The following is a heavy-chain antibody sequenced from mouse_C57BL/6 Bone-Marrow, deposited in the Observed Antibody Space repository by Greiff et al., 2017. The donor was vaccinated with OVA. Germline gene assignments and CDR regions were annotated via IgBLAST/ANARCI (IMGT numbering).Heavy chain of an antibody. Sequence: VQLQQSGPELVKPGASVKISCKASGYAFSSSWMNWVKQRPGKGLEWIGRIYPGDGDTNYNGKFKGKATLTADTSSSTAYMQLSSLTSEDSAVYFCARSGFTSVVASYWYFDVWGTGTTVTVSS. V-gene: IGHV1-82*01. CDR2: IYPGDGDT. CDR3: ARSGFTSVVASYWYFDV. J-gene: IGHJ1*03. D-gene: IGHD1-1*01. CDR1: GYAFSSSW.